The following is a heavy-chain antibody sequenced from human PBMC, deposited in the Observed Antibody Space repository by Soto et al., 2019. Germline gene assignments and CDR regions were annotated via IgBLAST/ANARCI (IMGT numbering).Heavy chain of an antibody. J-gene: IGHJ4*02. CDR2: IYYSGST. Sequence: SETLSLTCTVSGGSISSGGYYWSWIRQHPGKGLEWIGYIYYSGSTYYNPSLKSRVTISVDTSKNQFSLKLSSVTAADTAIYYCARVGALWFGEGGDYWGQGTLVTVSS. V-gene: IGHV4-31*03. D-gene: IGHD3-10*01. CDR1: GGSISSGGYY. CDR3: ARVGALWFGEGGDY.